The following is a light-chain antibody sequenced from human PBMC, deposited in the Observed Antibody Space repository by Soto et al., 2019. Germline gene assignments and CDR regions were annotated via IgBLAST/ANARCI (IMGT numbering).Light chain of an antibody. J-gene: IGLJ1*01. V-gene: IGLV2-14*01. CDR1: SSDVGGYNY. Sequence: QSALTQPASVSGSPGQSITISCTGISSDVGGYNYVSWYQHHPGKAPKLMIYEGNNRPSGISNRFSGSQSGNTASLTISGLPAEEEADYYCSSYTSSIDVFGTGTKLTVL. CDR2: EGN. CDR3: SSYTSSIDV.